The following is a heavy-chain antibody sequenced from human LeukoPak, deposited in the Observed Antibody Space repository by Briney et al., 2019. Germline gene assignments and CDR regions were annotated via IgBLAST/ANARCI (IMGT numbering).Heavy chain of an antibody. Sequence: SETLSLTCAVYGGSFSGYYWSWIRQPPGKELEWIGEINHSGSTNYNPSLKSRVTISVDTSKNQFSLKLSSVTAADTAVYYCARVRAPGGWFDPWGQGTLVTVSS. CDR1: GGSFSGYY. V-gene: IGHV4-34*01. CDR3: ARVRAPGGWFDP. J-gene: IGHJ5*02. CDR2: INHSGST.